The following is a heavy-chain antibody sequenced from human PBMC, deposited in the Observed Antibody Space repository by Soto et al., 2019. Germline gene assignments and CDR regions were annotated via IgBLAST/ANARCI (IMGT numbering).Heavy chain of an antibody. CDR3: AKSRVLSNLQTYDY. Sequence: EVQLLESGGGLVQPGGSLRLSCAASGCTFSSYAMSWVRQAPGKGLEWVSAISGSGGSTYYADSVKGRFTISRDNSKNTLYLQMNSLRAEDTAVYYCAKSRVLSNLQTYDYWGQGTLVTVSS. V-gene: IGHV3-23*01. CDR2: ISGSGGST. J-gene: IGHJ4*02. CDR1: GCTFSSYA.